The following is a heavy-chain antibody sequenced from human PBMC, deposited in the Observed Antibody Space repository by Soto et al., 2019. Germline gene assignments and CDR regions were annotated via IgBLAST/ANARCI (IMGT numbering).Heavy chain of an antibody. Sequence: QLQLQESGSGLVKPSQTLSLTCAVSGGSISSGGYSWGWIRQPPGKGLEWIGYIYHSGSTYYNPSLKNRVTISVHRSKNQFTLKLSSVTAADTAVYYCARGSGHDDILTGYPTHAYNWFDPWGQGTLVTVSS. CDR3: ARGSGHDDILTGYPTHAYNWFDP. CDR2: IYHSGST. V-gene: IGHV4-30-2*01. J-gene: IGHJ5*02. D-gene: IGHD3-9*01. CDR1: GGSISSGGYS.